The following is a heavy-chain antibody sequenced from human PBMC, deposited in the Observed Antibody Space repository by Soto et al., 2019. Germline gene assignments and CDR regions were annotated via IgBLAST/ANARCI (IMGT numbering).Heavy chain of an antibody. CDR2: IGTAGDT. CDR3: ARGHGDNYYYYYYMDV. J-gene: IGHJ6*03. Sequence: GGSLRLSCAASGFTFSSYDMHWVRQATGKGLEWVSAIGTAGDTYYPGSVKGRFTISRENAKNSLYLQMNSLRAGDTAVYYCARGHGDNYYYYYYMDVWGKGTTVTVSS. V-gene: IGHV3-13*01. D-gene: IGHD4-17*01. CDR1: GFTFSSYD.